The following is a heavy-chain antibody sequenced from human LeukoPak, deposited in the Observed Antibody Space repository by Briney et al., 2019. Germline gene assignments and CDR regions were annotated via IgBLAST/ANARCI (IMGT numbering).Heavy chain of an antibody. CDR2: IYYSGST. J-gene: IGHJ4*02. V-gene: IGHV4-39*01. CDR3: ARHRAVSVVGNFYFDY. Sequence: SETLSLACTVSGGSISSSSYYWGWIRQPPGKGLEWIGSIYYSGSTYYNPSLKSRVTISVDTSKNQFSLKLSSVTAADTAVYYCARHRAVSVVGNFYFDYWGQGTLVTVSS. CDR1: GGSISSSSYY. D-gene: IGHD1-26*01.